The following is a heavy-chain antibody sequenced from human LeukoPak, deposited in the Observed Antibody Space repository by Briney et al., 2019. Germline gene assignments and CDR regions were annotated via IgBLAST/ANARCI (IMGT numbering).Heavy chain of an antibody. CDR2: ISSSSSYI. V-gene: IGHV3-21*01. Sequence: GGSLRLSCAASGFTVSNNYMTWVRQAPGKGLKWVSSISSSSSYIYYADSVKGRFTISRDNAKNSLSLQMNSLRAEDTAVYYCARGHSNYGDYFDYWGQGTLVTVSS. CDR3: ARGHSNYGDYFDY. J-gene: IGHJ4*02. CDR1: GFTVSNNY. D-gene: IGHD4-11*01.